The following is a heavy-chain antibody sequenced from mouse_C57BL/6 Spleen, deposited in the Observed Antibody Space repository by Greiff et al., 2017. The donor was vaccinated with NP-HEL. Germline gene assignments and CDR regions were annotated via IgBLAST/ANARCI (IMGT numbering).Heavy chain of an antibody. CDR2: IYPRSGNT. V-gene: IGHV1-81*01. CDR3: ARRDDGYLWYFDV. D-gene: IGHD2-3*01. Sequence: VQLKESGAELARPGASVKLSCKASGYTFTSYGISWVKQRTGQGLEWIGEIYPRSGNTYYNEKFKGKATLTADKSSSTAYMELRSLTSEDSAVYFCARRDDGYLWYFDVWGTGTTVTVSS. CDR1: GYTFTSYG. J-gene: IGHJ1*03.